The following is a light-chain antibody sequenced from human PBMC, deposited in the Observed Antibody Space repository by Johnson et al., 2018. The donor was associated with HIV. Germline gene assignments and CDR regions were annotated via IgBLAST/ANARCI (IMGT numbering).Light chain of an antibody. V-gene: IGLV1-51*02. J-gene: IGLJ1*01. CDR2: EKN. CDR3: GACDSRLSTYV. Sequence: QPVLTQPPSVSAAPGQKVTISCSGSSSNIGNNYVSWYQQLQGTAPKLLSYEKNKRPSGIPDRFSASKSGTSATLVITGLQTGDEADSYCGACDSRLSTYVFGTGTKVTVL. CDR1: SSNIGNNY.